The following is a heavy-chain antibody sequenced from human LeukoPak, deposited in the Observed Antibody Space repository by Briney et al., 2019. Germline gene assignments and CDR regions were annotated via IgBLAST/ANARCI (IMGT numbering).Heavy chain of an antibody. V-gene: IGHV3-33*08. CDR2: IWYDASNK. D-gene: IGHD6-13*01. J-gene: IGHJ4*02. Sequence: TGGSLILSCAASGFTFSSFGMHWVRQAPGKGLEWVAVIWYDASNKYYADSVKGRFTISRDNSKNTLYLQMNGLRDDDTAVYYCVRGVGVSRFNYLDSWGQGTLVIVSS. CDR3: VRGVGVSRFNYLDS. CDR1: GFTFSSFG.